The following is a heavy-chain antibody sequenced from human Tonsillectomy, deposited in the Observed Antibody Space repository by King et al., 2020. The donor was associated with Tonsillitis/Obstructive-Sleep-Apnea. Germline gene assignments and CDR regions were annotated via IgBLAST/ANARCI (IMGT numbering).Heavy chain of an antibody. Sequence: VQLVESGGGLVQPGGSLRLSCAASGFTFSSYAMNWVRQAPGKGLEWVSAISASGGAVYYADFVKGRFTISRDNSRHTLYLQVNSLRAEDSAVYYCAKGSGDSSGWFEHNWFDPWGLGTLVTVSS. CDR3: AKGSGDSSGWFEHNWFDP. D-gene: IGHD6-19*01. V-gene: IGHV3-23*04. CDR1: GFTFSSYA. J-gene: IGHJ5*02. CDR2: ISASGGAV.